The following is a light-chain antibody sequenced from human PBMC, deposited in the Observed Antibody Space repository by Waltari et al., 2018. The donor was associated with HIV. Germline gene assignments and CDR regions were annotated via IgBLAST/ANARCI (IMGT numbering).Light chain of an antibody. CDR3: QSYDRSTPVV. J-gene: IGLJ2*01. Sequence: NCILTQHHSAPQSPEKKVTIPCTRSTSSIASNSVQWCQQRPYSSPTTVLYAHNQRPSGVPDRFSGSTDTSSNSASLTISGLKTEDEADYYCQSYDRSTPVVFGGGTKLTVL. V-gene: IGLV6-57*01. CDR1: TSSIASNS. CDR2: AHN.